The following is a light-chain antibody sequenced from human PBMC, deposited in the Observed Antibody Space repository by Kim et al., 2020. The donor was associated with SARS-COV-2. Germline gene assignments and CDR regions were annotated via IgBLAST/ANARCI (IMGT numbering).Light chain of an antibody. CDR2: YDS. V-gene: IGLV3-21*04. CDR3: QVWDSSSDHPV. CDR1: NVGSKS. J-gene: IGLJ3*02. Sequence: PGKTSRITWGGNNVGSKSVHWYQQKPGQAPVLVIYYDSDRPSGIPERFSGSNSGNTATLTISRVEAGDEADYYCQVWDSSSDHPVFGGGTQLTVL.